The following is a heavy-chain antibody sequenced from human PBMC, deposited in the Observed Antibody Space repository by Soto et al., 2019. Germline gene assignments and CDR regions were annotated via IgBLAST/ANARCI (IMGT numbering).Heavy chain of an antibody. CDR2: ISYDGSNK. J-gene: IGHJ4*02. CDR3: ANEGWEWELLYYFDY. V-gene: IGHV3-30*18. D-gene: IGHD1-26*01. Sequence: QVQLVESGGGVVQPGRSLRLSCAASGFTFSSYGMHWVRQAPGKGREWVAVISYDGSNKYYADSVKGRFTISRDNSKNTLYLQMNSLRAEDTAVYYCANEGWEWELLYYFDYWGQGTLVTVSS. CDR1: GFTFSSYG.